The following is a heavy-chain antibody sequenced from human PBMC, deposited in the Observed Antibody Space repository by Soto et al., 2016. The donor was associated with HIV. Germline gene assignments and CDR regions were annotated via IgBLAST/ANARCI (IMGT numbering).Heavy chain of an antibody. CDR1: EFTFRTYS. D-gene: IGHD6-13*01. CDR2: ISRSSTYI. J-gene: IGHJ4*02. V-gene: IGHV3-21*01. CDR3: ARAETYSSSYQD. Sequence: EVQLVESGGGLVKPGESLRLSCTGSEFTFRTYSMNWVRRAPGKGLEWVSSISRSSTYIYYADSVKGRFTISRDNAKNLLYLQMNSLRAEDTAVYYCARAETYSSSYQDWGQGTLVTVSS.